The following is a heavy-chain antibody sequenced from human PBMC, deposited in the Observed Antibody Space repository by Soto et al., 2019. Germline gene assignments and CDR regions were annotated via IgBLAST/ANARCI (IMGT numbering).Heavy chain of an antibody. J-gene: IGHJ2*01. CDR3: ARGMGRYFDL. Sequence: LSLTCAISGDSIGNFYWSWIRQPAGKGLESLGRLSASGRTNYSPSLQSRVTMSLDRSKNRFSLRLTSVSAADTAVYFCARGMGRYFDLWGRGTLVTVSS. D-gene: IGHD2-8*01. CDR1: GDSIGNFY. V-gene: IGHV4-4*07. CDR2: LSASGRT.